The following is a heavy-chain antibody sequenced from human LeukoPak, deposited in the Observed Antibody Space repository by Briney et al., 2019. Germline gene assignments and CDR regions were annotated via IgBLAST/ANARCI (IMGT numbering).Heavy chain of an antibody. V-gene: IGHV4-59*08. CDR1: GGSISSYY. D-gene: IGHD3-10*01. CDR3: AGGVRGVIISGWFDP. J-gene: IGHJ5*02. Sequence: SETLSLTCTVSGGSISSYYWSWIRQPPGKGLEWIGYIYYSGSTNYNPSLKSRVTISVDTSKNQFSLKLSSVTAADTAVYYCAGGVRGVIISGWFDPWGQGTLVTVSS. CDR2: IYYSGST.